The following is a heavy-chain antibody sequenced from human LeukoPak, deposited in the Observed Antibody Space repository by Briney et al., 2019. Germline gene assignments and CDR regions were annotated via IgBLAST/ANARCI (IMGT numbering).Heavy chain of an antibody. J-gene: IGHJ6*02. D-gene: IGHD2-2*01. Sequence: GGSLRLSCAASGFTFSSYSMNWVRQAPGKGLEWVANIKQDGSEKYYVDSVKGRFTISRDNAKNSLYLQMNSLRAEDTAVYYCARDDDCSSTSCYYYYGMDVWGQGTTVTVSS. V-gene: IGHV3-7*01. CDR3: ARDDDCSSTSCYYYYGMDV. CDR1: GFTFSSYS. CDR2: IKQDGSEK.